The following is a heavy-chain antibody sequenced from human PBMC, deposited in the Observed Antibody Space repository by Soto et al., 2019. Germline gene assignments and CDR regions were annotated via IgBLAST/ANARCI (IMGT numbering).Heavy chain of an antibody. J-gene: IGHJ5*02. Sequence: GGSLRHSCEVSGFTFIRYGMHWVRQAPGKGLEWVAFIWYDGSNKYYADSVKGRFTISRDNSKNTLYLQMNSLRAEDTAVYYCAKETTVTTGAWGQGTLVTVSS. CDR1: GFTFIRYG. D-gene: IGHD4-4*01. CDR3: AKETTVTTGA. V-gene: IGHV3-30*02. CDR2: IWYDGSNK.